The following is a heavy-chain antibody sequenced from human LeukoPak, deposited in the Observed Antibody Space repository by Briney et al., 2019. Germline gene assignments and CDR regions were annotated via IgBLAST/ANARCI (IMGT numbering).Heavy chain of an antibody. D-gene: IGHD6-13*01. CDR3: GRFGYEAAVDL. CDR1: GFMFSTYW. J-gene: IGHJ4*02. Sequence: GGSLRLSCAASGFMFSTYWMTWVRQAPGEGLEWVANIKPDGSETYYVEPVRGRFTISRDNAKNLLYLQMNSLRGEDTAVYYCGRFGYEAAVDLWGQGTLVTVSS. V-gene: IGHV3-7*01. CDR2: IKPDGSET.